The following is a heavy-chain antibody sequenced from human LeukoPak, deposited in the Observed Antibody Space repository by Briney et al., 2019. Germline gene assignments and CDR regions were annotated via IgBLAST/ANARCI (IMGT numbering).Heavy chain of an antibody. CDR2: IIPIFGTA. J-gene: IGHJ6*02. CDR3: ARGGSYYYYGMDV. Sequence: SVKVSCKASGGTFSSYAISWVQQAPGQGLEWMGGIIPIFGTANYAQKFQGRVTITADESTSTAYMELSSLRSEDTAVYYCARGGSYYYYGMDVWGQGTTVTVSS. D-gene: IGHD1-14*01. CDR1: GGTFSSYA. V-gene: IGHV1-69*13.